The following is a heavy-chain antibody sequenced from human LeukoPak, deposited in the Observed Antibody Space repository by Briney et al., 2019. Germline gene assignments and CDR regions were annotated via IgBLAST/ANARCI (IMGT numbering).Heavy chain of an antibody. CDR2: IYYSGST. J-gene: IGHJ3*02. D-gene: IGHD1-26*01. CDR1: GGSISSSSYY. Sequence: ASETLSLTCTVSGGSISSSSYYWGWIRQPPGKGLEWIGSIYYSGSTYYNPSLKSRVTISVDTSKNQFSLKLSSVTAADTAVYYCARHREGAPTSHPAFDIWGQGTMVTVSS. V-gene: IGHV4-39*01. CDR3: ARHREGAPTSHPAFDI.